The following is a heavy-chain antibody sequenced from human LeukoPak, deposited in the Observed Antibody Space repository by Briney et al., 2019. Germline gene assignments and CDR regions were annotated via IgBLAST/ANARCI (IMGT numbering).Heavy chain of an antibody. J-gene: IGHJ4*02. D-gene: IGHD3-22*01. V-gene: IGHV1-18*01. CDR3: ARVPYHYYDSSGYVDY. Sequence: ASVKVSCKASGYTFTNYGFSWVRQAPGQGLEWMGWISAYNGNTNYAQKLQGRVTMTTDTSTSTAYMELRSLRSDDTAVYYCARVPYHYYDSSGYVDYWGQGTLVTVSS. CDR1: GYTFTNYG. CDR2: ISAYNGNT.